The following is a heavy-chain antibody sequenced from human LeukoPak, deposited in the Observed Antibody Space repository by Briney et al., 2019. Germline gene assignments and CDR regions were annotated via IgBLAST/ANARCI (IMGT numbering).Heavy chain of an antibody. D-gene: IGHD4-17*01. CDR3: ASCSYGDYYYYGMDV. Sequence: ASVKVSCKASGGTFSSYAISWVRQAPGQGLEWMGRIIPILGIANYAQKFQGRVTITADKSTSTAYMELSSLRSEDTAVYYCASCSYGDYYYYGMDVWGQGTTVTVSS. V-gene: IGHV1-69*04. J-gene: IGHJ6*02. CDR2: IIPILGIA. CDR1: GGTFSSYA.